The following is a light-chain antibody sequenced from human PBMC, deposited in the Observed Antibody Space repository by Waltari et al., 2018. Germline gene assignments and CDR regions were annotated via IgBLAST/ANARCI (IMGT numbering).Light chain of an antibody. CDR3: AAWDDSLNGFYV. J-gene: IGLJ1*01. CDR2: SNN. Sequence: QSVLTQPPSASGTPGQRVTISCSGSSSNIGSNTVNWYQQLPGTAPKLLIYSNNQRPSGFPDRFSGSKSGTSASLAISGLQSEDEADDYCAAWDDSLNGFYVFGTGTKVTVL. CDR1: SSNIGSNT. V-gene: IGLV1-44*01.